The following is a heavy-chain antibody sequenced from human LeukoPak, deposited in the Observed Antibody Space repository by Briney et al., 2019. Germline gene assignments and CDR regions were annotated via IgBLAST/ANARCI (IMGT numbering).Heavy chain of an antibody. CDR1: GNTFAGYY. J-gene: IGHJ4*02. D-gene: IGHD1-26*01. V-gene: IGHV1-2*02. Sequence: GASVKVSCKASGNTFAGYYVHWVRQAPGQGLEWMGWINTHNGATNYAQHFQGRVTMTTVTAVTTAYMDLDGLISDDAAVYFCARGPIGGLRKGFDIWGQGTLVTVSS. CDR3: ARGPIGGLRKGFDI. CDR2: INTHNGAT.